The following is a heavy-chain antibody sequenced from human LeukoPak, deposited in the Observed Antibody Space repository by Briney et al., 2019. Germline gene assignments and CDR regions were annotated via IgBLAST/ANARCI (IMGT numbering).Heavy chain of an antibody. CDR3: AKDASGYSGSYYFDY. J-gene: IGHJ4*02. Sequence: GGSLRLSCAASRFTLSTYWMSWVRQAPGKGLEWVAHIKQDGSQEYYVDSVKGRFTISRDSAKNSLYLQMNSLRPEDTALYYCAKDASGYSGSYYFDYWGQGTLVTVSS. V-gene: IGHV3-7*03. CDR1: RFTLSTYW. CDR2: IKQDGSQE. D-gene: IGHD1-26*01.